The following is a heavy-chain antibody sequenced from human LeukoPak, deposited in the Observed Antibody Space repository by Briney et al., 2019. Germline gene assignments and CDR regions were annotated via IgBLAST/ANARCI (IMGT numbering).Heavy chain of an antibody. V-gene: IGHV3-7*03. CDR1: GFTFIRYW. J-gene: IGHJ4*02. D-gene: IGHD6-19*01. CDR2: IKQEGREK. CDR3: ARGHQGTNIAVAGPRDY. Sequence: GGALRLSCAASGFTFIRYWMSGVRQAPGKGLEGVANIKQEGREKYYVASVKGRFTISREHAKNSLHLEMNSLRARDTACLFFARGHQGTNIAVAGPRDYWGQGTLVTVSS.